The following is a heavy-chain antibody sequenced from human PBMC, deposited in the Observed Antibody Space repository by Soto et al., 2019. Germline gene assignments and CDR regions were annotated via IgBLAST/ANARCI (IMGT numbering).Heavy chain of an antibody. J-gene: IGHJ4*02. Sequence: GASVKVSCKASGYTFTSYDINWVRQTTGQGLEWMGWMNPNSGNTGYAQKFQGRVTMTRNTSISTAYMELSSLRSEDTAVYYCARVTPVVSPSPFDYWGQGTLVTVSS. D-gene: IGHD2-15*01. CDR2: MNPNSGNT. CDR3: ARVTPVVSPSPFDY. V-gene: IGHV1-8*01. CDR1: GYTFTSYD.